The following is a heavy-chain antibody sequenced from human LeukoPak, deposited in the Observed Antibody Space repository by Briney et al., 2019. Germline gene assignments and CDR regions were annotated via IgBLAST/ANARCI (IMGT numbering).Heavy chain of an antibody. V-gene: IGHV1-3*01. CDR1: GYTFTSYA. CDR3: ARDQENSGYDFLYYFDY. J-gene: IGHJ4*02. CDR2: INAGNGNT. D-gene: IGHD5-12*01. Sequence: ASVKVSCKASGYTFTSYAMHWVRQAPGQRLEWMGWINAGNGNTKYSQKFQGRVTITRDTSASTAYMELSSLRSEDTAVYYCARDQENSGYDFLYYFDYWGQGTLVTVSS.